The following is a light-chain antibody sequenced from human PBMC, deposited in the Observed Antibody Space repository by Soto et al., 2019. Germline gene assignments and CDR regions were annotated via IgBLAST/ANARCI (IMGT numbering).Light chain of an antibody. CDR1: SGHNDYA. J-gene: IGLJ2*01. V-gene: IGLV4-69*01. CDR2: INSDGSH. Sequence: QSVLTQSPSASASLGASVKLTCTLSSGHNDYAIAWHQQQPEKGPRYLMKINSDGSHNKGDGIPDRFSGSSSGAERYLTISSLQSEDEADYYCQTWGTGIQIFGGGTKVTVL. CDR3: QTWGTGIQI.